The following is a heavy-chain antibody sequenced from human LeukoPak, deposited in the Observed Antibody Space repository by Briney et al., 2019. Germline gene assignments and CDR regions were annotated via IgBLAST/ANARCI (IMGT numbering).Heavy chain of an antibody. V-gene: IGHV4-59*01. J-gene: IGHJ4*02. Sequence: PSETLSLTCTLSGGSIRTYYLSWIRQPPGKGLEWIGYIYHSGSTNYNPYLKTRDTISLDKSQNQFPLKQRSVPAARTAVDYFWGGGGYASPIVYWGQGALGTVSS. CDR3: WGGGGYASPIVY. CDR1: GGSIRTYY. CDR2: IYHSGST. D-gene: IGHD5-12*01.